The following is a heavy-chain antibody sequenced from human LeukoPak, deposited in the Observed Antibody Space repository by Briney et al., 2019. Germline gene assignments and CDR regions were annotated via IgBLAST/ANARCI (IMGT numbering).Heavy chain of an antibody. CDR2: INHSGST. Sequence: SETLSLTCAVYGGSFSGYYWSWIRQPPGKGLEWIGEINHSGSTNYNPSLKSRVTISVDTSKNQFSLKLSSVTAADTAVYYCARVSSSGSGSIDYWGQGTLVTVSS. D-gene: IGHD3-22*01. CDR1: GGSFSGYY. V-gene: IGHV4-34*01. J-gene: IGHJ4*02. CDR3: ARVSSSGSGSIDY.